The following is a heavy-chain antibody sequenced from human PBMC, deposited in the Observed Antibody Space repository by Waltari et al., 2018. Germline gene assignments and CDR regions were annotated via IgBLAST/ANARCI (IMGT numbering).Heavy chain of an antibody. Sequence: DVQLLESGGALVQPGGSRRLSRTASGFTFGHNWMGWVRQTPGKGLEYVATISPDGSGKKYVDSVKGRFTVSRDNAQNSFFLQMNSLRAEDTAVYYCGRFGSPGSFDSWGQGTLVTVSS. CDR3: GRFGSPGSFDS. CDR1: GFTFGHNW. D-gene: IGHD3-10*01. J-gene: IGHJ5*02. CDR2: ISPDGSGK. V-gene: IGHV3-7*01.